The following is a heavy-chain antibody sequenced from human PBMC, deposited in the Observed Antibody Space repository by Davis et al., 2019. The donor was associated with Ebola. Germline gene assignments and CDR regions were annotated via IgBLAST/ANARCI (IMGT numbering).Heavy chain of an antibody. CDR1: GFTFSNYN. D-gene: IGHD5-24*01. CDR3: VTLGMTTLGGQLLDAFDI. J-gene: IGHJ3*02. V-gene: IGHV3-48*04. Sequence: PGGSLRLSCAASGFTFSNYNMNWVRQAPGRGLEWISYITTSGSTIFYTNSVKGRFTISRDNAENSLYLQMNSLRAEDTAVYYCVTLGMTTLGGQLLDAFDIWGQGTMVTVSS. CDR2: ITTSGSTI.